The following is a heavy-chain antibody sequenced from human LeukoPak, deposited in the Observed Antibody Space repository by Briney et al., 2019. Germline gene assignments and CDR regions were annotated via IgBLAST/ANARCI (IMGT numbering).Heavy chain of an antibody. CDR1: GYTFTGYY. CDR3: ARDRSYDSSGYYYSDAFDI. CDR2: INPNSGGT. V-gene: IGHV1-2*02. Sequence: ASVKVSCKASGYTFTGYYMHWVRQAPGQGLEWMGWINPNSGGTNYAQKFQGRVTMTRDTSISTAYMELRSLRSDDTAVYYCARDRSYDSSGYYYSDAFDIWGQGTMVTVSS. J-gene: IGHJ3*02. D-gene: IGHD3-22*01.